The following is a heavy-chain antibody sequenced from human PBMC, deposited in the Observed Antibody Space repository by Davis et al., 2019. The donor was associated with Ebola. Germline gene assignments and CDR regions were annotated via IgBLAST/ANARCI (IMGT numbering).Heavy chain of an antibody. Sequence: PGGSLRLSCAASGFRFSNYAMHWVRQAPGKGLEWVAVISYDGSNKYYADSVKGRFTVSRDDSKNTLFVQMDSLRAEDMAVYYCAKSRIAAAVLQHFDYWGQGTLVTVSS. D-gene: IGHD6-13*01. J-gene: IGHJ4*02. CDR3: AKSRIAAAVLQHFDY. CDR2: ISYDGSNK. V-gene: IGHV3-30*14. CDR1: GFRFSNYA.